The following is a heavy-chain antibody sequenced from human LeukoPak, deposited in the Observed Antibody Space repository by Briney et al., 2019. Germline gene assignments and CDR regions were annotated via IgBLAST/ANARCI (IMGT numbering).Heavy chain of an antibody. Sequence: SETLSLTCTVSGGSISSYYWSWIRQPAGKGLERIGRIYTSGSTNYNPSLKSRVTMSVDTSKNQFSLKLSSVTAADTAVYYCASAPGSSGYLEYFQHWGQGTLVTVSS. CDR1: GGSISSYY. V-gene: IGHV4-4*07. CDR2: IYTSGST. J-gene: IGHJ1*01. D-gene: IGHD3-22*01. CDR3: ASAPGSSGYLEYFQH.